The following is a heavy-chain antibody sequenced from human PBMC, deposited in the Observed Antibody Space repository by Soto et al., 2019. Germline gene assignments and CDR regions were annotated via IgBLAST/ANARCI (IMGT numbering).Heavy chain of an antibody. CDR2: IYYSGST. D-gene: IGHD2-2*01. Sequence: PSETLSLTCTVSGGSISSYYWSWIRQPPGKGLGWIGYIYYSGSTNYNPSLKSRVTISVDTSKNQFPLKLSSVTAADTAVYYCAREEVGFDYWGQGTLVTVSS. V-gene: IGHV4-59*01. CDR3: AREEVGFDY. J-gene: IGHJ4*02. CDR1: GGSISSYY.